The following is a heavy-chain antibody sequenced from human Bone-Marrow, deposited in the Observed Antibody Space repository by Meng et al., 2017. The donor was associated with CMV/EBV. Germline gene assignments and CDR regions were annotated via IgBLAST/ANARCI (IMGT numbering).Heavy chain of an antibody. CDR1: GYTFTGYY. CDR2: INPNSGGT. Sequence: ASVKVSCKASGYTFTGYYMHWVRQAPGQGLEWMGWINPNSGGTNYAQKFQGRVTMTRDTSISTAYMELSRLRSADTAVYFCARVAGPSRGDYWGQGTLVTVYS. CDR3: ARVAGPSRGDY. J-gene: IGHJ4*02. V-gene: IGHV1-2*02.